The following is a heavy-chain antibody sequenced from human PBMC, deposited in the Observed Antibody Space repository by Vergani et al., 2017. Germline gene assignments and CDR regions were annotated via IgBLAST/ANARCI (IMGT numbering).Heavy chain of an antibody. CDR1: GYTFTSYA. V-gene: IGHV1-3*04. Sequence: QVQLVQSGAEVKKPGASVKVSCKASGYTFTSYAMHWVRQAPGQRLEWMGWINTGNGNTKYSQKFQGRVTITRETSASTAYMELSSLRSEETAVYYCGRVGIRLLWFGGGGPDVWGQGTTVTVSS. J-gene: IGHJ6*02. CDR2: INTGNGNT. D-gene: IGHD3-10*01. CDR3: GRVGIRLLWFGGGGPDV.